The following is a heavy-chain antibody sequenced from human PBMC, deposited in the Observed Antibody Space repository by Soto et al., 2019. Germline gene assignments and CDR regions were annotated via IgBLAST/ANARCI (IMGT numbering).Heavy chain of an antibody. CDR3: ARVDSSGSYFDS. J-gene: IGHJ4*02. D-gene: IGHD3-22*01. V-gene: IGHV4-59*01. CDR2: IYYTGST. CDR1: GGSISSYY. Sequence: PSETLSLTCTVSGGSISSYYWSWIRQPPGKGLGWIAYIYYTGSTNYNPSLKSRVTLSADTSKNQFSLKLSSVTAADTAMYYCARVDSSGSYFDSWGQGTLVTVSS.